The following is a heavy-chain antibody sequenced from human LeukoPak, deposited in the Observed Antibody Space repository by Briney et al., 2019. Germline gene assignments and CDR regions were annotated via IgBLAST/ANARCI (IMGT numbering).Heavy chain of an antibody. CDR3: ARVLRYPPYYYYGMDV. CDR2: ISAYNGNT. D-gene: IGHD3-9*01. V-gene: IGHV1-18*01. J-gene: IGHJ6*02. Sequence: GASVKVSCKASGYTFTSYGISWVRQAPGQGLEWMGWISAYNGNTDYAQKLQGRVTMTTDTSTSTAYMELRSLRSDDTAVYYCARVLRYPPYYYYGMDVWGQGTTVTVSS. CDR1: GYTFTSYG.